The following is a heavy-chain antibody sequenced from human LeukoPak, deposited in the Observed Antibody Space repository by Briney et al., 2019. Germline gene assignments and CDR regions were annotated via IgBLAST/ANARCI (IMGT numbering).Heavy chain of an antibody. CDR2: INHSGST. J-gene: IGHJ5*02. CDR1: GGSFSGYY. CDR3: ARHPLVGSSWYFPNWFDP. V-gene: IGHV4-34*01. D-gene: IGHD6-13*01. Sequence: SETLSLTYAVYGGSFSGYYWSWIRQPPGKGLEWIGEINHSGSTNYNPSLKSRVTISVDTSKNQFSLKLSSVTAADTAVYYCARHPLVGSSWYFPNWFDPWGQGTLVTVSS.